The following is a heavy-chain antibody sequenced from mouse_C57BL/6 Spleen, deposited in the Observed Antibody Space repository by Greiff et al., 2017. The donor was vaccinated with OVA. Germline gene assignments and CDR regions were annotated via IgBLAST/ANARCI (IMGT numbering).Heavy chain of an antibody. CDR3: ARQRGDY. J-gene: IGHJ2*01. Sequence: LQESGAELVKPGASVKLSCKASGYTFTSYWMQWVKQRPGQGLEWIGEIDPSDSYTNYNQKFKGKATLTVDTSSSTAYMQLSSLTSEDSAVYYCARQRGDYWGQGTTLTVSS. V-gene: IGHV1-50*01. CDR2: IDPSDSYT. CDR1: GYTFTSYW.